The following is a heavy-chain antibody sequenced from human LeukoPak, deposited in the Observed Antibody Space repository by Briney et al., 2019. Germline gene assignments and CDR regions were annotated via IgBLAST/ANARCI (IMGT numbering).Heavy chain of an antibody. Sequence: GGSLRLSCAASGFSFSNAWMSWVRQAPGKGLEWVGQIKSKTDGGTTDYAAPVKGRFTISRDDSKNTLCLQMNSLKTEDTAVYYCTTLGSGYSSFWGQGTLVTVSS. CDR2: IKSKTDGGTT. D-gene: IGHD5-12*01. V-gene: IGHV3-15*01. CDR1: GFSFSNAW. J-gene: IGHJ4*02. CDR3: TTLGSGYSSF.